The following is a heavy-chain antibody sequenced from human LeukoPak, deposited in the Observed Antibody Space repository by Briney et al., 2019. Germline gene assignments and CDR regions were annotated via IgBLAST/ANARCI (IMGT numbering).Heavy chain of an antibody. J-gene: IGHJ6*03. V-gene: IGHV3-21*01. CDR2: ISSSSSYI. D-gene: IGHD6-6*01. CDR1: GFTFSSYS. CDR3: ARELAASYMDV. Sequence: GGSLRLSCAASGFTFSSYSMNWVRQAPGKGLEWVSSISSSSSYIYYADSVKGRFTISRDNAKNSLYLQMNSLRAEDTVVYYCARELAASYMDVWGKGTTVTVSS.